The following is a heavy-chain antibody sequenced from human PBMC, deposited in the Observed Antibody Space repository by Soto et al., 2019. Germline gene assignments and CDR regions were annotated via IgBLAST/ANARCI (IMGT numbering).Heavy chain of an antibody. D-gene: IGHD1-26*01. CDR3: SASYPSVYYYYYGLDV. CDR1: GFTFSSYW. Sequence: GGSLRLSCAASGFTFSSYWMHWVRQAPGKGLVWVSQINSDGSSTSYADSVKGRFTISRDNAKETLYLQMNSLRPEDTAVYYCSASYPSVYYYYYGLDVWGQGTTVTVSS. CDR2: INSDGSST. V-gene: IGHV3-74*01. J-gene: IGHJ6*02.